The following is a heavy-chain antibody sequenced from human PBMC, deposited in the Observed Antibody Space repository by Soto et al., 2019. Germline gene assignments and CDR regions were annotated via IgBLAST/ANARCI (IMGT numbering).Heavy chain of an antibody. Sequence: SGPTLVNPTQTLTLTCTFSGFSLSTSGMCESWIRQPPGKALEWLALIDWDDDKYYSTSLKTRLTISKDTSKNQVVLTMTNMDPVDTATYYCARMDYGGNSGDAFDIWGQGTMVTVSS. CDR2: IDWDDDK. J-gene: IGHJ3*02. CDR3: ARMDYGGNSGDAFDI. D-gene: IGHD4-17*01. V-gene: IGHV2-70*01. CDR1: GFSLSTSGMC.